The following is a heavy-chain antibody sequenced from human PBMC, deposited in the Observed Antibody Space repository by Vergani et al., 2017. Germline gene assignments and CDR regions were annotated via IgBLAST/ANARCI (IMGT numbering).Heavy chain of an antibody. CDR1: GYIFTSYW. Sequence: EVQLVQSGAEVKQPGESLKISCKGSGYIFTSYWIGWVRQMPGKGLEWMGIIYPGDSDTRYSPSFQGQVTISADKSISTAYLQWSSLKASDTAMYYCARPVLRQVSPSYYCGSGSHLYGMDVWGEGTTVTVSS. J-gene: IGHJ6*04. CDR3: ARPVLRQVSPSYYCGSGSHLYGMDV. D-gene: IGHD3-10*01. CDR2: IYPGDSDT. V-gene: IGHV5-51*01.